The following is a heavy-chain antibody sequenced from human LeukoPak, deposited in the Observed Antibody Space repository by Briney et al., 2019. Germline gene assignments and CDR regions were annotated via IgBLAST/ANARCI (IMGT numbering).Heavy chain of an antibody. CDR3: ASGIDSWWPFDQ. CDR1: GGSFSGYS. Sequence: SEPLSLTCGVYGGSFSGYSWSWIRQSPGKGLEWIAEINHSGSTTYNPSFKSRVTISVDTSKDQFSLKVTSVTAADTAVYYCASGIDSWWPFDQWGQGTLVTVSS. V-gene: IGHV4-34*01. J-gene: IGHJ4*02. D-gene: IGHD2-8*01. CDR2: INHSGST.